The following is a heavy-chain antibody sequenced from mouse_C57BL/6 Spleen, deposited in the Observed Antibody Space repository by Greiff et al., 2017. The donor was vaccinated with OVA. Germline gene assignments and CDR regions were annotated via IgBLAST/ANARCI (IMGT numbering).Heavy chain of an antibody. J-gene: IGHJ4*01. Sequence: EVHLVESGGGLVKPGGSLKLSCAASGFTFSSYAMSWVRQTPEKRLEWVATISAGGSYTYYPDNVKGRFTISRDNAKNNLYLQMSHLKSEDTAMYYCARDPPTYAMDYWGQGTSVTVSS. CDR3: ARDPPTYAMDY. V-gene: IGHV5-4*01. CDR2: ISAGGSYT. CDR1: GFTFSSYA.